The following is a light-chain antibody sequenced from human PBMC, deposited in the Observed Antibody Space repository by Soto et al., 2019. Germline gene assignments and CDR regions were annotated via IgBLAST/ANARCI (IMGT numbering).Light chain of an antibody. J-gene: IGLJ2*01. Sequence: QSALTQPASVSGSPGQSITISCTGPSSDVGGYNYVSWYQQHPGKAPKLMIYEVSNRPSGVSNRFSGSKSGNTASLTISGLQAEDEADYYCSSYTSSSTLPVVFGGGTKLTVL. CDR2: EVS. V-gene: IGLV2-14*01. CDR3: SSYTSSSTLPVV. CDR1: SSDVGGYNY.